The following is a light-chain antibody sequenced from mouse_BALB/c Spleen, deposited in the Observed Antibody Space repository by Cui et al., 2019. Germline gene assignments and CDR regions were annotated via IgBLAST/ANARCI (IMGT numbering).Light chain of an antibody. J-gene: IGKJ4*01. V-gene: IGKV6-15*01. CDR1: QSVGTN. Sequence: DIVMTQSQKFMSTSVGDRVSVTCKDSQSVGTNVAWYQQKPGQSPKALIYSASYRYSGVPDRFTGSGSGTDFTLTISNVQSEDLAEYFCQQYNSYPFTFGSGTKLEIK. CDR3: QQYNSYPFT. CDR2: SAS.